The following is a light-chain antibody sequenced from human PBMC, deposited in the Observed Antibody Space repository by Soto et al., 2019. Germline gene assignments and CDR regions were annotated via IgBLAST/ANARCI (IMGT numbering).Light chain of an antibody. Sequence: QAVVTQEPSLTVSPGGTVTLTCGSSTGAVTSGHYPYWFQQKPGQAPRTLIYDTRNKHSWTPARFSGSLLGGQAALTLSGAQPEDEAEYYCLLSYSGTRVFGGGTKLTVL. CDR1: TGAVTSGHY. V-gene: IGLV7-46*01. CDR2: DTR. J-gene: IGLJ3*02. CDR3: LLSYSGTRV.